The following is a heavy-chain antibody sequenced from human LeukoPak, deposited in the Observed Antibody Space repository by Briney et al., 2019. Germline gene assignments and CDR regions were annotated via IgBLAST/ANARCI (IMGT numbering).Heavy chain of an antibody. Sequence: GGSLRLSCAASGFTFSSYSMNWVRQAPGKGLEWVSSISSSSSYIYYADSVKGRLTISRDNAKNSLYLQMNSLRAEDTAVYYCARDQGSWYPDYWGQGTLVTVSS. CDR3: ARDQGSWYPDY. D-gene: IGHD6-13*01. V-gene: IGHV3-21*01. CDR2: ISSSSSYI. CDR1: GFTFSSYS. J-gene: IGHJ4*02.